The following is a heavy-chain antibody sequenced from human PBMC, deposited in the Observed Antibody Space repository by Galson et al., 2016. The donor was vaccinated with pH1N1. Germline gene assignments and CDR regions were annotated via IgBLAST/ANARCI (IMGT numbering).Heavy chain of an antibody. CDR1: GGSISSYY. D-gene: IGHD3-10*01. J-gene: IGHJ5*02. CDR2: IYSSGST. V-gene: IGHV4-4*07. Sequence: SETLSLTCTVSGGSISSYYWSWIRLPAGKGLEWIGHIYSSGSTNYNPSLKSRVTMSVDTSKNQFSLKLSPVTAADTAVYYCARIESFGELGNWFDPWGQGTLVTVSS. CDR3: ARIESFGELGNWFDP.